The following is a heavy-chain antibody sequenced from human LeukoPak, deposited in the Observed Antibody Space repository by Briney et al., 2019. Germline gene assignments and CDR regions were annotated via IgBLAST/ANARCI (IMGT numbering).Heavy chain of an antibody. J-gene: IGHJ6*03. CDR3: ARGRKLDTYYYYYYMDV. V-gene: IGHV4-38-2*02. CDR2: IYHSGST. CDR1: GYSISSGYY. Sequence: SETLSLTCTVSGYSISSGYYWGWIRQPPGKGLEWIGSIYHSGSTNYNPSLKSRVTISVDTSKNQFSLKLSSVTAADTAVYYCARGRKLDTYYYYYYMDVWGKGTTVTVSS. D-gene: IGHD6-6*01.